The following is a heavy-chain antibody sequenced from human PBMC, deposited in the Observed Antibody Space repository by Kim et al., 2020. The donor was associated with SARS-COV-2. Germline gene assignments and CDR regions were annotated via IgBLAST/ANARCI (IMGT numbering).Heavy chain of an antibody. D-gene: IGHD3-10*01. V-gene: IGHV3-13*04. Sequence: WGSLRLSCAASGFTFSSYDMHWVRQATGKGLEWVSAICTAGDTYYPGSVKGRFTISRENAKNSLYLQMNSLRAGDTAVYYCARGGTGMDVWGQGTAVTVSS. CDR1: GFTFSSYD. CDR2: ICTAGDT. CDR3: ARGGTGMDV. J-gene: IGHJ6*02.